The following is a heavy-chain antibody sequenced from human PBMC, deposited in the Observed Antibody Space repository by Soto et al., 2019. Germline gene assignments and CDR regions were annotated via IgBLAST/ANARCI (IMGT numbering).Heavy chain of an antibody. V-gene: IGHV4-34*01. CDR1: GGSFSGYY. CDR3: VRSRTLDAFDI. D-gene: IGHD1-1*01. CDR2: INHSGST. J-gene: IGHJ3*02. Sequence: PSETLSLTCAVYGGSFSGYYWSWIRQPPGKGLEWIGEINHSGSTNYNPSLKSRVTISVDTSKNQFSLKLSSVTAADTAVYYCVRSRTLDAFDIWGQGTMVTVSS.